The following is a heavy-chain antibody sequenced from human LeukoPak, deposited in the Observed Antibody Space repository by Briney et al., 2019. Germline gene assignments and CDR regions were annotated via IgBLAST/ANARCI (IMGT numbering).Heavy chain of an antibody. D-gene: IGHD3-9*01. V-gene: IGHV3-30*18. CDR3: AKEGYDILTGYWFDY. CDR2: ISYDGSNK. J-gene: IGHJ4*02. Sequence: TGGSLRLSCAASGFTFSSYGMHWVRQAPGKGLEWVAVISYDGSNKYYADSVKGRFTISRDNSKNTLYLQMNSLRAEDTAVYYCAKEGYDILTGYWFDYWGQGTLVTVSS. CDR1: GFTFSSYG.